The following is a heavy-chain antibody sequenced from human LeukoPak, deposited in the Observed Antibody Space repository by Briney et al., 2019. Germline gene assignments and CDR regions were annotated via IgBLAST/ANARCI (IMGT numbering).Heavy chain of an antibody. V-gene: IGHV4-4*02. D-gene: IGHD3-10*01. CDR2: IYHNGNT. CDR1: GGSISNSNW. J-gene: IGHJ6*03. Sequence: SETLSLTCVVSGGSISNSNWWTWVRQSPEKGLEWIGEIYHNGNTNYNPSLKSRVTISVEKSKNEFSLKVSSVTAADTAVYYCGRVSWFGDPYMDVWGKGTTVTVSS. CDR3: GRVSWFGDPYMDV.